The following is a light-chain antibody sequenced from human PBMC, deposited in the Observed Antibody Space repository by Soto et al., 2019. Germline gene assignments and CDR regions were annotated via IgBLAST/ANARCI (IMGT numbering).Light chain of an antibody. CDR3: MQALQSPWS. J-gene: IGKJ1*01. Sequence: DIVMTQSPLSLPVTPGEPASISCRSGQSLLHSNGYNYLDWYLQKPGQSPQLLIYLGSNRASGVPDRSSGSGSGTDFTLNISRVEAEDVGVYYCMQALQSPWSFGQGTKVEIK. V-gene: IGKV2-28*01. CDR1: QSLLHSNGYNY. CDR2: LGS.